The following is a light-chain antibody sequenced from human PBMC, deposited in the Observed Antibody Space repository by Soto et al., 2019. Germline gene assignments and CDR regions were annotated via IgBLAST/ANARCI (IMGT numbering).Light chain of an antibody. Sequence: ILMTQSPSSLSASVGDRVTITCRASQGISSYLAWYQQNPGKAHKLLIYAASTLQSGVPSRFSGSGSGTDLTRTISSLQPEDFATYYCQQLNSYPRTFGQGTKVEIK. CDR2: AAS. CDR1: QGISSY. J-gene: IGKJ1*01. V-gene: IGKV1-9*01. CDR3: QQLNSYPRT.